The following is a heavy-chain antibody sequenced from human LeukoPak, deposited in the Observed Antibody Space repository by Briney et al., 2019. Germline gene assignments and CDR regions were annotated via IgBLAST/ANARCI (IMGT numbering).Heavy chain of an antibody. CDR1: GFTFSSYA. D-gene: IGHD3-3*01. V-gene: IGHV3-23*01. Sequence: GGSLRLSCAASGFTFSSYAMSWVRQAPGKGLEWVSAISGSGGSTYYADSVKGRFTISRDNSKNTLYLQMNSLRAEDTAVYYCAKVAHYDFWSGPDYYMDGWGKGTTVTVSS. J-gene: IGHJ6*03. CDR3: AKVAHYDFWSGPDYYMDG. CDR2: ISGSGGST.